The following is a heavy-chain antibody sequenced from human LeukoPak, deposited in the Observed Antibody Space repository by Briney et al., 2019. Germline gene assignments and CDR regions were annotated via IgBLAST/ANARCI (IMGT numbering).Heavy chain of an antibody. CDR3: ARHTPASGTMIVVASPFDP. CDR1: GGSISSYY. D-gene: IGHD3-22*01. J-gene: IGHJ5*02. CDR2: IYYSGST. Sequence: SETLSLTCTVSGGSISSYYWSWIRQPPGKGLEWIGYIYYSGSTNYNPSLKSRVTISVDTSKNQFSLKLSSVTAADTAVYYCARHTPASGTMIVVASPFDPWGQGTLVTVSS. V-gene: IGHV4-59*08.